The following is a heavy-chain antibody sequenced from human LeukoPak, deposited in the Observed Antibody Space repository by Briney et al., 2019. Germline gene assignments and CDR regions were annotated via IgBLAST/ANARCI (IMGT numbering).Heavy chain of an antibody. J-gene: IGHJ6*04. Sequence: GGSLRLSCTASGFTVSGNYMSWVRQAPGKGLEWVSYISSSGSTIYYADSVKGRFTISRDNAKNSLYLQMNSLRAEDTAVYYCAELGITMIGGVWGKGTTVTISS. D-gene: IGHD3-10*02. CDR2: ISSSGSTI. V-gene: IGHV3-11*04. CDR3: AELGITMIGGV. CDR1: GFTVSGNY.